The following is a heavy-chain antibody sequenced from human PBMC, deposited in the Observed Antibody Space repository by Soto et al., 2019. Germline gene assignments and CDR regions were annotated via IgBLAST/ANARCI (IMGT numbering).Heavy chain of an antibody. CDR2: ISYDGTNK. V-gene: IGHV3-30*01. D-gene: IGHD6-13*01. CDR1: GFTFRSYA. J-gene: IGHJ4*02. Sequence: PVGSLRLSCASSGFTFRSYAMDWVRQAPGKGLEWVAVISYDGTNKYYADSVKGRFTISRDNSKNTLSLQMNSLRAEDTAVYYCARGDSNSWSDYWGQGT. CDR3: ARGDSNSWSDY.